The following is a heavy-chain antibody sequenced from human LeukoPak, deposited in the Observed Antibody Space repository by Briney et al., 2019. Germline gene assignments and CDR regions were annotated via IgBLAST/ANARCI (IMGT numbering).Heavy chain of an antibody. V-gene: IGHV3-23*01. D-gene: IGHD2-15*01. J-gene: IGHJ4*02. Sequence: GSLRLSCAASGFTFSSYAMSWVRQAPGKGLEWVSVISGSGVSTYYADSVKGRFTISRDNSKNTLYLQMNSLRAEDTAVYYCAKGLPSGNSFDYWGQGTLVTVSS. CDR1: GFTFSSYA. CDR3: AKGLPSGNSFDY. CDR2: ISGSGVST.